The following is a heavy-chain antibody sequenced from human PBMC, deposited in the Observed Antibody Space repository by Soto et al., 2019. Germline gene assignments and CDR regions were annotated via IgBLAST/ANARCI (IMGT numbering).Heavy chain of an antibody. CDR1: GFTFSDYY. CDR3: ARDRAYPDAFDI. Sequence: QVQLVESGGGLVKPGGSLRLSCAASGFTFSDYYMSWICQAPGKGLEWVSYISHGSTTIYYTDSVKGRFTISRDNAKNSLYLQMNSLRAEDTAVYYCARDRAYPDAFDIWGQGTMVTVSS. V-gene: IGHV3-11*01. J-gene: IGHJ3*02. CDR2: ISHGSTTI.